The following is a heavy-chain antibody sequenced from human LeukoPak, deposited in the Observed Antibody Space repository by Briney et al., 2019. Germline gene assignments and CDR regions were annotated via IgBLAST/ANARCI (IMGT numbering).Heavy chain of an antibody. CDR1: GFTFSSYW. D-gene: IGHD7-27*01. V-gene: IGHV3-7*04. CDR3: GRFTRSGDSVY. J-gene: IGHJ4*02. CDR2: IKQDGSEK. Sequence: PGGSLRLSCAASGFTFSSYWMSWVCQAPGKGLEWVANIKQDGSEKQYVDSVKGRFAISRDNAENSLYLQMNSLKAEDTAVYYCGRFTRSGDSVYWGQGTLVTVSS.